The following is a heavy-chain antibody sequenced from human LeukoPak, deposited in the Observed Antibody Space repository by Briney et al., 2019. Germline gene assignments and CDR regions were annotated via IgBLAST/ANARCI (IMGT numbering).Heavy chain of an antibody. CDR3: ARGRSGYEQSYYYYYMDV. CDR1: GYTFTSYD. Sequence: ASVKVSCKASGYTFTSYDINWVRQATGQGLEWMGWMNPNSGNTGYAQKFQGRVTMTRNTSISTAYMELSSLRSEDTAVYYCARGRSGYEQSYYYYYMDVWGKGTTVTVSS. J-gene: IGHJ6*03. D-gene: IGHD5-12*01. V-gene: IGHV1-8*01. CDR2: MNPNSGNT.